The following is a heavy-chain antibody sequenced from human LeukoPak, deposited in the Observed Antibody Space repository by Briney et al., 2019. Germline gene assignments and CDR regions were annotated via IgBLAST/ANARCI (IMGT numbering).Heavy chain of an antibody. D-gene: IGHD3-22*01. CDR2: IYYSGST. J-gene: IGHJ4*02. Sequence: PSETLSLTCTVSGGSISSYYWSWIRQPPGKGLEWIGYIYYSGSTDYNPSLKSRVTISVDTSKNQFSLNLSSVTAADTAVYYCARRAGGYYPFDNWGQGTLVTVSS. CDR3: ARRAGGYYPFDN. V-gene: IGHV4-59*08. CDR1: GGSISSYY.